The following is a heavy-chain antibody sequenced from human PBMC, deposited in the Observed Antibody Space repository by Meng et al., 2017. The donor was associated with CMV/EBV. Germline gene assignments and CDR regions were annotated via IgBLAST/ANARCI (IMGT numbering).Heavy chain of an antibody. CDR2: IIPILGIA. Sequence: SVKVSCKASGGTFSSYAISWVRQAPGQGLEWMGGIIPILGIANYAQKFQGRVTITADKSTSTAYMELGNLRSEDTAVYYCARVPNITIWDYYYGMDVWGQGTTVTVSS. J-gene: IGHJ6*02. CDR1: GGTFSSYA. CDR3: ARVPNITIWDYYYGMDV. D-gene: IGHD3-3*01. V-gene: IGHV1-69*10.